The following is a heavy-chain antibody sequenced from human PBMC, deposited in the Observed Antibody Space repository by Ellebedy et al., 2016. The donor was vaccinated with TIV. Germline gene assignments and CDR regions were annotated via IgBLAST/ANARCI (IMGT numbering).Heavy chain of an antibody. D-gene: IGHD3-10*01. J-gene: IGHJ4*02. CDR3: ARDRETWFGDPTGLDY. CDR2: IGGAGGGT. Sequence: GESLKISCVASGLTFSTYAMSWVRQAPGKGLEWVSAIGGAGGGTSHADFVKGRFTISRDNSKNTLYLQMNSLRAEDTAVYYCARDRETWFGDPTGLDYWGQGTLVTVSS. CDR1: GLTFSTYA. V-gene: IGHV3-23*01.